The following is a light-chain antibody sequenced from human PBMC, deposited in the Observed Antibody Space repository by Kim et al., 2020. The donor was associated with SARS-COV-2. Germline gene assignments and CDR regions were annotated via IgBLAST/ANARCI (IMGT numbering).Light chain of an antibody. J-gene: IGKJ1*01. CDR1: QDISTC. Sequence: ASVGDRVTITCRASQDISTCLAWYQQKPGKAPNLLIYVASSLHSGVPSRFSGSGSGTDFTLTISSLQAEDFATYYCQQANNFPPTFGQGTKVDIK. CDR2: VAS. V-gene: IGKV1-12*01. CDR3: QQANNFPPT.